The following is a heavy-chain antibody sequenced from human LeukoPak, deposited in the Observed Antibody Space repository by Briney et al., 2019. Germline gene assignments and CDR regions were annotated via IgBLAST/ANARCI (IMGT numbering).Heavy chain of an antibody. CDR2: ISGSGGST. D-gene: IGHD3-10*01. J-gene: IGHJ4*02. CDR1: GFTFSSYA. Sequence: SGGSLRLSCAASGFTFSSYAMSWVRQAPGKGLEWVSAISGSGGSTYYADSVKGRFTISRDNSKNTLYLQMNSLRAEDTAVYYCAKSHTMVRGVGHWGQGTLVTVSS. CDR3: AKSHTMVRGVGH. V-gene: IGHV3-23*01.